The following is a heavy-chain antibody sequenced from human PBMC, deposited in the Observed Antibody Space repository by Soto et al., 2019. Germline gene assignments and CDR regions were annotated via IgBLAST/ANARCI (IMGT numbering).Heavy chain of an antibody. V-gene: IGHV3-11*05. CDR1: GFTFSAYY. J-gene: IGHJ4*02. Sequence: QVQLEESGGGLVKPGGSLRLSCAASGFTFSAYYMSWIRQAPGKGLEYISYISSSGTSANYADSVKGRFTISRDNAKNSLYLQMNSLRAEDTAAYYCARDRGAVTGQYFDYWGQGALVTVSS. D-gene: IGHD6-19*01. CDR2: ISSSGTSA. CDR3: ARDRGAVTGQYFDY.